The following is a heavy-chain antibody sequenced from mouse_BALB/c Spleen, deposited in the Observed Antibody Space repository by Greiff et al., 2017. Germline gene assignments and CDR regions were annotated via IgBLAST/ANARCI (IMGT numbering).Heavy chain of an antibody. CDR3: ARGGYYGSSHHWYFDV. J-gene: IGHJ1*01. D-gene: IGHD1-1*01. CDR1: GFTFSSYA. CDR2: ISSGGST. V-gene: IGHV5-6-5*01. Sequence: EVKLMESGGGLVKPGGSLKLSCAASGFTFSSYAMSWVRQTPEKRLEWVASISSGGSTYYPDSVKGRFTISRDNARNILYLQMISLRSEDTAMYYCARGGYYGSSHHWYFDVWGAGTTVTVSS.